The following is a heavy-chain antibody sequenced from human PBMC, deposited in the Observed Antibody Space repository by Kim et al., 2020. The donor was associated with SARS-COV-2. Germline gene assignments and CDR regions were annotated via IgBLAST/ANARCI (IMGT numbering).Heavy chain of an antibody. J-gene: IGHJ4*02. D-gene: IGHD6-6*01. CDR1: GFTFSYHA. V-gene: IGHV3-23*01. CDR2: ISGGGST. Sequence: GGSLRLSCAASGFTFSYHAMNWVRQAPGKGLEWVSGISGGGSTYYADSVKGQFTISRDNSRDTLFLQMNNLRAEDTAIYYCAKRPDYSGSSYFDSWGQGT. CDR3: AKRPDYSGSSYFDS.